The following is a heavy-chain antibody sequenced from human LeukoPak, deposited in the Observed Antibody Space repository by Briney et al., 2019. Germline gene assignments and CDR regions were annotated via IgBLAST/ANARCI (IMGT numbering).Heavy chain of an antibody. J-gene: IGHJ5*02. D-gene: IGHD2-8*01. CDR1: VGSISSSSYY. CDR2: IYYSGST. V-gene: IGHV4-39*01. Sequence: SETLALTCTVSVGSISSSSYYCGWIRQPPGKGLEWIQSIYYSGSTYYNASLKSRVTISVDTSKNQFSLKLSSVTAADTAVYYCARQQIDIVLMVLRGGNWFDPWGQGTLVTVSS. CDR3: ARQQIDIVLMVLRGGNWFDP.